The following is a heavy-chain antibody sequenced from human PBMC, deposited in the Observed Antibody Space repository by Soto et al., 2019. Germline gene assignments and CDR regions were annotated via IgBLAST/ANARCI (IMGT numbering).Heavy chain of an antibody. CDR1: GYTFTGYY. V-gene: IGHV1-2*02. J-gene: IGHJ4*02. Sequence: ASVKVSCKASGYTFTGYYMHWVRQAPGQGLEWMGWINPNSGGTNYAQKFQGRVTMTRDTSISTAYMELSRLRSDDTAVYYCARGSIWGATSHNPFPFFFDHWGQGTLVTVSS. CDR2: INPNSGGT. D-gene: IGHD2-2*01. CDR3: ARGSIWGATSHNPFPFFFDH.